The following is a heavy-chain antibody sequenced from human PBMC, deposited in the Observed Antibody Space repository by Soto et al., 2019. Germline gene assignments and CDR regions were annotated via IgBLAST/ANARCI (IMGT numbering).Heavy chain of an antibody. CDR2: ISAYNGNT. CDR3: ARAAIAAAGLEYYFDY. D-gene: IGHD6-13*01. Sequence: ASVKVSCKASGYTFTSYGISLVRQAPGQGLEWMGWISAYNGNTNYAQKLQGRVTMTTDTSTSTAYMELRSLRSDDTAVYYCARAAIAAAGLEYYFDYWGQGTLVTVSS. CDR1: GYTFTSYG. V-gene: IGHV1-18*01. J-gene: IGHJ4*02.